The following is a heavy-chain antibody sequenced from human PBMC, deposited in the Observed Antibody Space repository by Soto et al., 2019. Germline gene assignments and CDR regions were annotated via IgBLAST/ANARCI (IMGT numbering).Heavy chain of an antibody. CDR1: GYTFIDFY. CDR2: INPNNGGT. Sequence: ASVKVSCKASGYTFIDFYMHWVRQAPGQGLEWMGWINPNNGGTNYAQKFKGRVTMTRDTSISTAYMELSSLTSDDTAVYYSVSPGDYYYYDAMGVWGQLTTVTVTS. J-gene: IGHJ6*02. V-gene: IGHV1-2*02. CDR3: VSPGDYYYYDAMGV.